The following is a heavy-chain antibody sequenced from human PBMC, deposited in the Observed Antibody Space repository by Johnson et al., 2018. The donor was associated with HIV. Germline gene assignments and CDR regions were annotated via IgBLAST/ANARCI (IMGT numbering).Heavy chain of an antibody. CDR1: GFTFDDYA. J-gene: IGHJ3*02. CDR3: ARGLGYSSTWYLNDAFDI. V-gene: IGHV3-43D*03. CDR2: IRWDGAIT. D-gene: IGHD6-13*01. Sequence: VQLVESGGGVVQPGRSLRLSCAASGFTFDDYAMHWVRQAPGKGLEWVSLIRWDGAITHYADSVKGRFTISRDNAKNSLYLQMNSLRAGDTAVYYCARGLGYSSTWYLNDAFDIWGQGTLVTVSS.